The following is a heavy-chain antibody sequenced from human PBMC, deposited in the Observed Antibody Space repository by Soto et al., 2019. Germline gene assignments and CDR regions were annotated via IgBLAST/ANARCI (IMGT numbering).Heavy chain of an antibody. D-gene: IGHD2-15*01. V-gene: IGHV3-48*01. J-gene: IGHJ4*02. CDR2: ITRSSTTM. CDR1: GFSFSSYT. Sequence: GGSLRLSCAASGFSFSSYTMNWVRQAPGKGLEWISSITRSSTTMYYRDSVKGRFTISRDNAKTSLYLQMNSLRVEDSAVYYCARGREDCSGDKCYETGSDFWGQGTLVTVSS. CDR3: ARGREDCSGDKCYETGSDF.